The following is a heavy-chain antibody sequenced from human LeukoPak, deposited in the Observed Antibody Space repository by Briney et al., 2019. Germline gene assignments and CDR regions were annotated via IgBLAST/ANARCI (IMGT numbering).Heavy chain of an antibody. CDR1: GFTFSSYA. CDR3: AKGLRYFDWPYYYYGMDV. CDR2: ISGSGGST. J-gene: IGHJ6*02. D-gene: IGHD3-9*01. V-gene: IGHV3-23*01. Sequence: GGSLRLSCAASGFTFSSYAMSWVRQAPGKGLEGVSAISGSGGSTYYADSVKGRFTISRDNSKNTLYLQMNSLRAEDTAVYYCAKGLRYFDWPYYYYGMDVWGQGTTVTVSS.